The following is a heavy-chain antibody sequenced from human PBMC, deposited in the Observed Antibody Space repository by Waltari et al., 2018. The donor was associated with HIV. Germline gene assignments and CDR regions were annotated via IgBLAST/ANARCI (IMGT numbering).Heavy chain of an antibody. CDR2: IYTGGST. J-gene: IGHJ5*02. CDR1: GFDISNTF. D-gene: IGHD3-10*02. Sequence: VETGGGLFRFGESLRLSCDISGFDISNTFITVVRRAPGESPECLAVIYTGGSTHYADSVKGRFTISRDSPNKRVYLRMTSLIVEDTATYYCTKGVRYFDPWGQGTHVIVS. CDR3: TKGVRYFDP. V-gene: IGHV3-53*02.